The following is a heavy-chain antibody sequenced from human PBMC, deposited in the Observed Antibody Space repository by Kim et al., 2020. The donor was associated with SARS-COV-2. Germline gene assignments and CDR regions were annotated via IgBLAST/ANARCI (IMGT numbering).Heavy chain of an antibody. CDR1: GFTFSSYA. CDR2: ISGSGGST. Sequence: GGSLRLSCAASGFTFSSYAMSWVRQAPGKGLEWVSAISGSGGSTYYADSVKGRFTISRDNSKNTLYLQMNSLRAEDTAVYYCAKAGTPSITMVRGVLLYYYYGMDVWGQGTTVTVSS. V-gene: IGHV3-23*01. CDR3: AKAGTPSITMVRGVLLYYYYGMDV. D-gene: IGHD3-10*01. J-gene: IGHJ6*02.